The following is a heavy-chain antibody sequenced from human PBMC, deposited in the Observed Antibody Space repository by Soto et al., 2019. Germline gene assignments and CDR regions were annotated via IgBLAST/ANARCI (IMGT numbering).Heavy chain of an antibody. V-gene: IGHV3-30*18. CDR2: ISYDGSNK. J-gene: IGHJ4*02. D-gene: IGHD3-10*01. CDR1: GFTFSSYG. CDR3: AKEISPYYYGSGTGY. Sequence: GGSLRLSCAASGFTFSSYGMHWVRQAPGKGLEWVAVISYDGSNKYYADSVKGRFTISRDNSKNTLYLQMNSLRAEDTAVYYCAKEISPYYYGSGTGYWGQGTLVTVSS.